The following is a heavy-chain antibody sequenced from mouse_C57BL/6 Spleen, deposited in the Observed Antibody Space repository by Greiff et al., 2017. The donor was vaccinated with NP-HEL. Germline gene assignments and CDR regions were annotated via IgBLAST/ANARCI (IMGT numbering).Heavy chain of an antibody. J-gene: IGHJ3*01. CDR1: GYSITSGYY. CDR2: ISYDGSN. CDR3: AEGDYYGSSFAY. D-gene: IGHD1-1*01. Sequence: EVKLQESGPGLVKPSQSLSLTCSVTGYSITSGYYWNWIRQFPGNKLEWMGYISYDGSNNYNPSLKNRISITRDTSKNQFFLKLNSVTTEDTATYYCAEGDYYGSSFAYWGQGTLVTVSA. V-gene: IGHV3-6*01.